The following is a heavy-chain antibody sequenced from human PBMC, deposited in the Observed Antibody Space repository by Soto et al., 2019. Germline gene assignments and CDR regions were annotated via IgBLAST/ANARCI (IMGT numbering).Heavy chain of an antibody. CDR1: GGSISSSNW. CDR3: ARVAVAGTRVDY. CDR2: IYHSGST. J-gene: IGHJ4*02. V-gene: IGHV4-4*02. Sequence: SETLSLTCTVSGGSISSSNWWSWVRQPPGKGLEWIGEIYHSGSTNYNPSLKSRVTISVDKSKNQFSLKLSSVTAADTAVYYCARVAVAGTRVDYWGQGTLVTAPQ. D-gene: IGHD6-19*01.